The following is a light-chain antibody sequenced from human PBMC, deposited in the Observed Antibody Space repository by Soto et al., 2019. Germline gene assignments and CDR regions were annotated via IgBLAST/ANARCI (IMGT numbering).Light chain of an antibody. V-gene: IGKV1-5*03. CDR2: KDT. CDR1: QSIGYW. Sequence: DIQMTPSPSTLSAAVGDGVTITCPASQSIGYWLAWYQQKPGKAPKLLGYKDTNIRTGVPSRFSGSGSGTDFSLNISSLQHVDSATYYCKNYTDFQYTFGQGTNVEI. J-gene: IGKJ2*01. CDR3: KNYTDFQYT.